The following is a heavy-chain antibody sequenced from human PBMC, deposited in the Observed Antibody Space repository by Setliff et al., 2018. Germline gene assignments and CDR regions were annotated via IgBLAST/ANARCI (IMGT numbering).Heavy chain of an antibody. CDR1: GGSFSGYY. D-gene: IGHD2-15*01. CDR3: ARGGYCRGPPVFYFDY. J-gene: IGHJ4*02. Sequence: SETLSLTCAVYGGSFSGYYWSWIRQPPGKGLEWIGEINHSGSTNYNPALKSLVTISVDTSKNHFSLKLSSVTTADTAVYYCARGGYCRGPPVFYFDYWGQGTLVTVSS. V-gene: IGHV4-34*01. CDR2: INHSGST.